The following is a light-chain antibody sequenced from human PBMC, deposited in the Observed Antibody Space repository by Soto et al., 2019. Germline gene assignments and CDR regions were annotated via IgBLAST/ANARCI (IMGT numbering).Light chain of an antibody. CDR2: DVS. J-gene: IGLJ2*01. Sequence: QSALTQPASVSGSPGQSITISCTGTSSDVGSYNRVSWYQQPPGTAPKFIIYDVSNRPSGVPDRFSGSKSGNTASLTISGLQAEDEGDYYCSSYTTSTPVVFGGGTQLTVL. CDR1: SSDVGSYNR. CDR3: SSYTTSTPVV. V-gene: IGLV2-18*02.